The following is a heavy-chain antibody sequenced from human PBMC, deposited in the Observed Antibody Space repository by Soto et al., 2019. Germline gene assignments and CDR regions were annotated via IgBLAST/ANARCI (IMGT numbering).Heavy chain of an antibody. CDR2: INAGNGNT. CDR3: TRHPCITRSQHY. CDR1: GYTFTSYA. D-gene: IGHD6-13*01. J-gene: IGHJ4*02. Sequence: QVQLVQSGAEVKKPGASVKVSCKASGYTFTSYAMHWVRQAPGQRLEWMGWINAGNGNTKYSQKFQGRVTITRDTSASTGYTELSNMRLEDTAVYYCTRHPCITRSQHYWGQGTLVTVSS. V-gene: IGHV1-3*01.